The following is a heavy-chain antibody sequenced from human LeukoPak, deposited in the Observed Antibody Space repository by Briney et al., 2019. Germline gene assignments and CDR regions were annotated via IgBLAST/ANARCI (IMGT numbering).Heavy chain of an antibody. CDR2: IYHGGST. Sequence: SETLSLTRTVSGGSISSYYWNWIRQPPGKGLKWIGTIYHGGSTDSYTGRTYYKSSLKSRVTISVDTSNNQFSLTMASVTAADTAVYYCARLPRGLIRSYWGQGTLVTVSS. D-gene: IGHD3-16*01. CDR3: ARLPRGLIRSY. V-gene: IGHV4-59*08. CDR1: GGSISSYY. J-gene: IGHJ4*02.